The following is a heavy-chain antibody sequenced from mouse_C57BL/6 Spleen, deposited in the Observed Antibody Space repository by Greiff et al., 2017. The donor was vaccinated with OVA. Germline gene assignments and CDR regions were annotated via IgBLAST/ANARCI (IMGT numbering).Heavy chain of an antibody. D-gene: IGHD1-1*01. V-gene: IGHV1-80*01. CDR3: ARSEITTGGGFAY. Sequence: QVQLQQSGAELVKPGASVKISCKASGYAFSSYWMNWVKQRPGKGLEWIGQIYPGDGDTNYNGKFKGKATLTADKASSTAYMQLSSLTSEDSAVYVDARSEITTGGGFAYWGQGTLVTVSA. CDR2: IYPGDGDT. CDR1: GYAFSSYW. J-gene: IGHJ3*01.